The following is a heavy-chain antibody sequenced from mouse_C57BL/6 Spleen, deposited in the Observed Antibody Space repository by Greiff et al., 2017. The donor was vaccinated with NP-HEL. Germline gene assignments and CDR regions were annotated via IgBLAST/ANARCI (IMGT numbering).Heavy chain of an antibody. CDR1: GYTFTDYE. Sequence: VQLQQSGAELVRPGASVTLSCKASGYTFTDYEMHWVKQTPVHGLEWIGAIDPETGGTAYNQKFKGKAILTADKSSSTAYMELRSLTSEDSAVYYCTRKRERDYWGQGTSVTVSS. CDR2: IDPETGGT. CDR3: TRKRERDY. V-gene: IGHV1-15*01. J-gene: IGHJ4*01.